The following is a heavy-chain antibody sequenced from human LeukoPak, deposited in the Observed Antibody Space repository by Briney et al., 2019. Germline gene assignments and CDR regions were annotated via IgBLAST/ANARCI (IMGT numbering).Heavy chain of an antibody. CDR3: ARDVDY. V-gene: IGHV3-30-3*01. CDR1: GFTFSSYA. CDR2: ISYDGSNK. J-gene: IGHJ4*02. Sequence: GGSLRLSCAASGFTFSSYAMHWVRQAPGKGLEWVAVISYDGSNKYYADSVKGRFTISRDNSKNTPYLQMNSLRAEDTAVYYCARDVDYWGQGTLVTVSS.